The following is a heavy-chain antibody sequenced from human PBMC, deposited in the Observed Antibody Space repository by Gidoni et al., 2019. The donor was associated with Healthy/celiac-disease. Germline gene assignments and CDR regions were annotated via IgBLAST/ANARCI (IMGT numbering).Heavy chain of an antibody. CDR3: AITALRPDSVVSRARPPAYFDY. J-gene: IGHJ4*02. D-gene: IGHD3-22*01. CDR1: GYTFPSYA. CDR2: INAGNGNT. V-gene: IGHV1-3*01. Sequence: QVQLVQSGAEVKKPGASVTVSCKASGYTFPSYAMHWVRQAPGQRLEWMGWINAGNGNTKYSQKFQGRVTITRDTSASTAYMELSSLRSEDTAVYYCAITALRPDSVVSRARPPAYFDYWGQGTLVTVSS.